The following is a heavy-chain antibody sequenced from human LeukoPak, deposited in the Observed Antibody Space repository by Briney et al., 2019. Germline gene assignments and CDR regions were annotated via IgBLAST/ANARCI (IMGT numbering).Heavy chain of an antibody. D-gene: IGHD5-18*01. Sequence: ASVKVSCKVSGYTLTELSMHWVRQAPGKGLEWMGGFDPEDGETIYAQKFQGRVTMTEDTSTDTAYMELSSLRSEDTAVYYCARGTSSGYTYGYHGAFDMWGQGTMVTVSS. CDR2: FDPEDGET. CDR3: ARGTSSGYTYGYHGAFDM. V-gene: IGHV1-24*01. CDR1: GYTLTELS. J-gene: IGHJ3*02.